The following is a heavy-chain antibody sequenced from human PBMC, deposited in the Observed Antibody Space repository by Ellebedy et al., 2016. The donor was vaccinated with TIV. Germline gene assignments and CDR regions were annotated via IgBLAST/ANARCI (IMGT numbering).Heavy chain of an antibody. J-gene: IGHJ6*02. V-gene: IGHV1-46*01. CDR3: ARAPLSGVFYGMDV. Sequence: GESLKISCKASGYTFTNYYMNWVRQAPGQGLEWMGIINPGGGGTSYAQKVQGRVTMTRDTSTSTVYMELSSLSSEDTALYYCARAPLSGVFYGMDVWGQGTTVTVSS. CDR1: GYTFTNYY. CDR2: INPGGGGT. D-gene: IGHD3-16*02.